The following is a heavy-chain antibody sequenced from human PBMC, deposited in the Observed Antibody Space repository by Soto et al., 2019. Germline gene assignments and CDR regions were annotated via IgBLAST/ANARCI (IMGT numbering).Heavy chain of an antibody. CDR1: GFSLSNARMG. CDR3: ARTPYYYGSGSYWIFDY. V-gene: IGHV2-26*01. D-gene: IGHD3-10*01. CDR2: IFSNDEK. Sequence: QVTLKESGPVLVKPTETLTLTCTVSGFSLSNARMGVSWIRQPPGKALEWLAHIFSNDEKSYSTSLKSRLTISKDTPKSQVVLTMTNMDPVDTATYSCARTPYYYGSGSYWIFDYWGQGTLVTVSS. J-gene: IGHJ4*02.